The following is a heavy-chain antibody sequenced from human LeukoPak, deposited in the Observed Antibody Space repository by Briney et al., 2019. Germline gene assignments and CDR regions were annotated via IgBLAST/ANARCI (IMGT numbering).Heavy chain of an antibody. CDR3: ARDQGQLVQDYYYYYGMDV. J-gene: IGHJ6*02. Sequence: SVKVSCKASGGTFSSYAISWVRQAPGQGLEWMGGIIPIFGTANYAQKFQGRVTITADESTSTAYMELSSLRSEDTAVYYCARDQGQLVQDYYYYYGMDVWGQGTTVTVSS. V-gene: IGHV1-69*13. CDR2: IIPIFGTA. CDR1: GGTFSSYA. D-gene: IGHD6-13*01.